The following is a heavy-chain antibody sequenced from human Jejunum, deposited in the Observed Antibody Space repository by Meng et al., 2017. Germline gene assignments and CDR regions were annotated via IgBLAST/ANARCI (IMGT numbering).Heavy chain of an antibody. Sequence: ASVKVSCKASGYTFTSSDINWVRQAPGEGREWMGAISADNGNTNYAQNFQGRVTMTTDTATSTAYMELRSLRSDDAAVYFCEKAKFYPTEYLKHWGQGTLVTVSS. CDR3: EKAKFYPTEYLKH. CDR2: ISADNGNT. V-gene: IGHV1-18*01. CDR1: GYTFTSSD. J-gene: IGHJ1*01.